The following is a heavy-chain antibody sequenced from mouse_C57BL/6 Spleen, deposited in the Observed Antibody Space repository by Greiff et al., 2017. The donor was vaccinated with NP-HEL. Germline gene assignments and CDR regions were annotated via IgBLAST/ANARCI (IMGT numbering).Heavy chain of an antibody. J-gene: IGHJ2*01. Sequence: QVQLQQSGAALVRPGASVTLSCTASGYTFTDYEMHWVKQTPVHGLEWIGAIDPETGGTAYNQKFKGTAILTADNSSSTAYMELRSLTSEDSAVYYCTRLDYGPVGYWGQGTTLTVSS. D-gene: IGHD1-1*01. CDR2: IDPETGGT. CDR1: GYTFTDYE. CDR3: TRLDYGPVGY. V-gene: IGHV1-15*01.